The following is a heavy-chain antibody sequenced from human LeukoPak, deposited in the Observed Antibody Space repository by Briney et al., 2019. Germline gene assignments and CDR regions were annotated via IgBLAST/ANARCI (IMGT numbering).Heavy chain of an antibody. CDR2: IYYSGST. D-gene: IGHD1-1*01. CDR3: ARDIWNDGYYGMDV. CDR1: GGSISSGGYY. V-gene: IGHV4-31*03. J-gene: IGHJ6*04. Sequence: SQTLSLTCTVSGGSISSGGYYWSWIRQHPGKGLEWIGYIYYSGSTYYNPSLKSRVTILVDTSKNQFSLKLSSATAADTAVYYCARDIWNDGYYGMDVWGKGTTVTVSS.